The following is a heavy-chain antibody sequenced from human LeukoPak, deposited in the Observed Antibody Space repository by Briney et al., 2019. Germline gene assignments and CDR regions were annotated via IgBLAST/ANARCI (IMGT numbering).Heavy chain of an antibody. CDR3: ARRAPDTITAMVNYYFDY. V-gene: IGHV5-51*01. CDR1: GYSFTSYW. D-gene: IGHD5-18*01. Sequence: GASLQISCKGSGYSFTSYWIGWVRQMPGKGLEWMGIIYPGDSDTRYSPSFQGQVTISADKSISTAYLQWSSLKASDTAMYYCARRAPDTITAMVNYYFDYWGQGTLVTVSS. CDR2: IYPGDSDT. J-gene: IGHJ4*02.